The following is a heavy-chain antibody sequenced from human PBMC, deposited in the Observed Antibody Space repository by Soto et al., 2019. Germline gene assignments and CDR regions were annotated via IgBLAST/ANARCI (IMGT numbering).Heavy chain of an antibody. D-gene: IGHD1-26*01. CDR1: GGSITSYY. J-gene: IGHJ4*02. V-gene: IGHV4-59*08. Sequence: SETLSLTCTGSGGSITSYYWSWIRQPPGKGLEWIGHLSYSGSTNYNPSLKSRVTISVETSRSQFSLRLSSVTAADTAVYYCARVIVGDTADYWGQGTLVTVSS. CDR2: LSYSGST. CDR3: ARVIVGDTADY.